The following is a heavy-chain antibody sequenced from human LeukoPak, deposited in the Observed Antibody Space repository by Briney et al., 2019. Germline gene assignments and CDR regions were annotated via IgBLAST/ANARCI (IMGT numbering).Heavy chain of an antibody. Sequence: GGPLSFSGADSGSTSRDYILHWSPQLPGKGLFWFARIKTDGSSSNYADSVKGRFTISRDNSKNTLYLQMNSLRAEDTAVYYCARASSYYDSSGPGDWGQGTLVTVSS. CDR3: ARASSYYDSSGPGD. CDR2: IKTDGSSS. J-gene: IGHJ4*02. D-gene: IGHD3-22*01. V-gene: IGHV3-74*01. CDR1: GSTSRDYI.